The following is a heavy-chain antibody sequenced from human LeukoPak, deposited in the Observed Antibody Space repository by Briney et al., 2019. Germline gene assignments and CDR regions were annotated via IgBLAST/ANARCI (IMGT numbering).Heavy chain of an antibody. CDR3: ARDEVVVVPGYYFDY. CDR2: INPSGGST. Sequence: ASVKVSCKASGYTFTSYYMHWVRQAPGQGLEWMGIINPSGGSTSYAQKFQGRVTMTRDTSTSTVYMEPSSLRSEDTAVYYCARDEVVVVPGYYFDYWGQGTLVTVSS. V-gene: IGHV1-46*01. D-gene: IGHD2-2*01. J-gene: IGHJ4*02. CDR1: GYTFTSYY.